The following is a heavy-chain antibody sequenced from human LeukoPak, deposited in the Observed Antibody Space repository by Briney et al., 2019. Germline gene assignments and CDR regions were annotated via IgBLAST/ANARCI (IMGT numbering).Heavy chain of an antibody. CDR3: ARLGYCSSTSCYPDY. V-gene: IGHV4-59*01. Sequence: PSETLSLTCTVSGGSISSYYWSWIRQPPGKGLEWIGYIYYSGSTTYNPSLNSRVTISADTSKNQFSLKLTSVTAADTAVYYCARLGYCSSTSCYPDYWGQGTLVTVSS. J-gene: IGHJ4*02. CDR1: GGSISSYY. CDR2: IYYSGST. D-gene: IGHD2-2*01.